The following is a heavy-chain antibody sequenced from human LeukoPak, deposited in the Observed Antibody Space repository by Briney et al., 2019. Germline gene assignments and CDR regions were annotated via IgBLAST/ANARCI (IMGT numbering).Heavy chain of an antibody. CDR2: ISTSSSYI. J-gene: IGHJ3*01. CDR1: GFTFSSYT. V-gene: IGHV3-21*01. Sequence: GGSLRLSCAASGFTFSSYTMNWVRQAPGKGLEWVSSISTSSSYIYYADSVKGRFTISRDNSKNTLYLQMNSLRAEDTAMYYCARGRSTLDLWGQGTMVTVSS. CDR3: ARGRSTLDL.